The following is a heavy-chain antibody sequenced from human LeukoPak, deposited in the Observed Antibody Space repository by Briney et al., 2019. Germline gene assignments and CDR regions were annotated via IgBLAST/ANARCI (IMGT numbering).Heavy chain of an antibody. Sequence: GGSLRLSCAASGFTFSSYSMNWVRQAPGKGLEWVSSISSSSSYIYYADSMKGRFTISRDNAKNSLYLQMNSLRAEDTAVYYCARAGAVAGPPDYWGQETLVTVSS. CDR1: GFTFSSYS. D-gene: IGHD6-19*01. CDR2: ISSSSSYI. CDR3: ARAGAVAGPPDY. J-gene: IGHJ4*02. V-gene: IGHV3-21*01.